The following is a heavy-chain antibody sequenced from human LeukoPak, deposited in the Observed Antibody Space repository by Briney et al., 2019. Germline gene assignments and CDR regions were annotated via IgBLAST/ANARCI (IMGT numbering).Heavy chain of an antibody. CDR3: ARDSGKDAFDI. V-gene: IGHV3-53*05. D-gene: IGHD6-19*01. CDR2: IYSGGST. J-gene: IGHJ3*02. CDR1: GFTVSSNY. Sequence: GGSLRLSCAASGFTVSSNYMSWVRQAPGKGLEWVSVIYSGGSTYYADSVKGRFTISRDNAKNSLYLQLNSLRAEDTALYYCARDSGKDAFDIWGQGTMVTVSS.